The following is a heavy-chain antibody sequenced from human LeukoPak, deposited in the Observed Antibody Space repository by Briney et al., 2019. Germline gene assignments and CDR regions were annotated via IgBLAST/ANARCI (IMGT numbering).Heavy chain of an antibody. CDR3: ARSPSHQLEQTYYFDY. D-gene: IGHD1/OR15-1a*01. Sequence: GGSLRLSCAASGFTFSSYAMHWVRQAPGKGLEWVAVISYDGSNKYYADSVKGRFTISRDNSKNTLYLQMNSLRAEDTAVYYCARSPSHQLEQTYYFDYWGQGTLVTVSS. CDR1: GFTFSSYA. V-gene: IGHV3-30-3*01. CDR2: ISYDGSNK. J-gene: IGHJ4*02.